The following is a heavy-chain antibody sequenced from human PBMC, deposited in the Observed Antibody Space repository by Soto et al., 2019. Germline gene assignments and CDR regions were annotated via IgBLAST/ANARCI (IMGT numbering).Heavy chain of an antibody. D-gene: IGHD3-10*01. CDR3: ARGTMVRGVIYYYYYGMDV. J-gene: IGHJ6*02. CDR1: GGSISSGDYY. CDR2: IYYSGST. V-gene: IGHV4-30-4*01. Sequence: SEILSLTCTVSGGSISSGDYYWSWIRQPPGKGLEWIGYIYYSGSTYYNPSLKSRVTISVDTSKNQFSLKLSSVTAADTAVYYCARGTMVRGVIYYYYYGMDVWGQGTTVTVSS.